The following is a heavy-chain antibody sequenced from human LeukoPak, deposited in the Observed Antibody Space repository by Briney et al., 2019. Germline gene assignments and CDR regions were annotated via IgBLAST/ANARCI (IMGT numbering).Heavy chain of an antibody. J-gene: IGHJ4*02. CDR3: ARRRTSGYFDY. D-gene: IGHD3-3*01. Sequence: PGVSLRLPCAASRFTFGIYWMSGVRQAPGKGREFVANKKEDGSDKYYVDSVKGTFTISRDNAKNALYLTMTSLRAEDTAVYYCARRRTSGYFDYWGQGTLVTVSS. CDR1: RFTFGIYW. V-gene: IGHV3-7*01. CDR2: KKEDGSDK.